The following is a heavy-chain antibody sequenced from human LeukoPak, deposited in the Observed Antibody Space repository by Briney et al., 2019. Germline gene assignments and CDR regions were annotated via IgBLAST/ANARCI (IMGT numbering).Heavy chain of an antibody. D-gene: IGHD3-10*01. CDR1: AGTFSSYA. CDR3: ARGMVRGVPGPYFDY. V-gene: IGHV1-69*05. J-gene: IGHJ4*02. Sequence: GSSVKVSCKASAGTFSSYAISWVRQAPGQGLERMGGIIPIFGTANYAQKFQGRVTITTDESTSTAYMELSSLRSEDTAVYYCARGMVRGVPGPYFDYWGQGTLVTVSP. CDR2: IIPIFGTA.